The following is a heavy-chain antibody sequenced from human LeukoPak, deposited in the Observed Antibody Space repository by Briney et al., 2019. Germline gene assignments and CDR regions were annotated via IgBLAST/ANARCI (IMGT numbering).Heavy chain of an antibody. CDR3: ARASGYSSGWET. V-gene: IGHV1-69*04. D-gene: IGHD6-19*01. CDR2: IIPILGIA. J-gene: IGHJ5*02. Sequence: GASVKVSCKASGGTFSSYAISWVRQAPGQGLEWMGRIIPILGIANYAQKFQGRVTITADKSTSAAYMELSSLRSEDTAVYYCARASGYSSGWETWGQGTLVTVSS. CDR1: GGTFSSYA.